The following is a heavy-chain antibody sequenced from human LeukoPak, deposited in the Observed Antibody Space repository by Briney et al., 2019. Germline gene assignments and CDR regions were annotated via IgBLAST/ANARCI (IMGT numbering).Heavy chain of an antibody. CDR1: GGTFSSYA. CDR3: ARILMGATDAFDI. CDR2: INPYISDT. D-gene: IGHD1-26*01. J-gene: IGHJ3*02. V-gene: IGHV1-2*02. Sequence: ASVKVSCKASGGTFSSYAISWVRQAPGQGLEWMGWINPYISDTNYAQRFQGRVTMARNTSISTAYMELNRLTSDDTAVYYCARILMGATDAFDIWGQGTMVTVSS.